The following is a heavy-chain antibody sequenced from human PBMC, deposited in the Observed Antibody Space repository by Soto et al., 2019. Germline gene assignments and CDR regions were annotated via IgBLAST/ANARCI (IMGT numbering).Heavy chain of an antibody. CDR2: ITASGTVT. Sequence: GGSLRLSCVASGFSFRGFEMNWVRQAPGKGLERLSYITASGTVTHYADSVKGRFTISRDNAQNSLFLHMSSLRADDTAMYYCARAMIIVEYGMDIWGQGTAVTVSS. CDR3: ARAMIIVEYGMDI. CDR1: GFSFRGFE. J-gene: IGHJ6*02. V-gene: IGHV3-48*03. D-gene: IGHD3-22*01.